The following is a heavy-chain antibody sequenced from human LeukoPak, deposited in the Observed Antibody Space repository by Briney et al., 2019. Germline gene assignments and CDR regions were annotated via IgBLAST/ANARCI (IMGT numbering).Heavy chain of an antibody. V-gene: IGHV3-7*03. D-gene: IGHD1-20*01. Sequence: GGSLRLSCAASGFTFSSSWMSWARQAPGKGLEWVANIKQDGSEKYYVGSVKGRFSISRDNAKNSLYLQMDSLRAEDTAVYHCARVMGITGTTQNNWFDPWGQGTLVTVSS. CDR1: GFTFSSSW. CDR3: ARVMGITGTTQNNWFDP. CDR2: IKQDGSEK. J-gene: IGHJ5*02.